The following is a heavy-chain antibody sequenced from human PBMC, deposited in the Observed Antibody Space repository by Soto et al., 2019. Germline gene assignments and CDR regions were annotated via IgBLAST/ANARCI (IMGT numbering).Heavy chain of an antibody. CDR1: GGTFSSYA. Sequence: SVKVSCKASGGTFSSYAISWVRQAPGQGLEWMGGIIPIFGTPNYAQKFQGRVTIIADESTSTAYMELSSLRSEDTAVYYCARPMTTVANYYYYYGMDVWGQGTTVTVSS. V-gene: IGHV1-69*13. D-gene: IGHD4-17*01. J-gene: IGHJ6*02. CDR3: ARPMTTVANYYYYYGMDV. CDR2: IIPIFGTP.